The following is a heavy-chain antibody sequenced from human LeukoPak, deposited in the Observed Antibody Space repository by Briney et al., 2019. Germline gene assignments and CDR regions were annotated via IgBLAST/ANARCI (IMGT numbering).Heavy chain of an antibody. CDR3: ANGNGQRFLEWLHETYFDY. CDR1: GFAFSTYA. J-gene: IGHJ4*02. Sequence: PGGSLRLSCAASGFAFSTYAMSWVRHAPGKGLEWVSGISASGDSTRYAESVKGRFTISRDNSKNTLYLLMNSLRAEDTAVYYCANGNGQRFLEWLHETYFDYWGQGTLVSVSS. V-gene: IGHV3-23*01. D-gene: IGHD3-3*01. CDR2: ISASGDST.